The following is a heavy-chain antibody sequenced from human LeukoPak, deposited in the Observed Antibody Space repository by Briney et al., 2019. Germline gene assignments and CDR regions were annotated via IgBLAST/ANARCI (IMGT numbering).Heavy chain of an antibody. CDR2: ISSSSSYI. V-gene: IGHV3-21*01. Sequence: GSLRLSCAASGFTFSSYSMNWVRQAPGKGLEWVSSISSSSSYIYYAGSVKGRFTISRDNAKNSLYLQMNSLRAEDTAVYYCARYCSSTSCQEDYWGQGTLVTVSS. CDR3: ARYCSSTSCQEDY. D-gene: IGHD2-2*01. CDR1: GFTFSSYS. J-gene: IGHJ4*02.